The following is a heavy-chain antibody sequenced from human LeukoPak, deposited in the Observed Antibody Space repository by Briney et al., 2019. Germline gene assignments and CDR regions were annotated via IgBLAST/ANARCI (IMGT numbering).Heavy chain of an antibody. J-gene: IGHJ4*02. V-gene: IGHV1-69*13. CDR1: GGTFSSYA. CDR2: IIPIFGTA. D-gene: IGHD6-19*01. Sequence: ASVKVSCKASGGTFSSYAISWVRQAPGQGLEWMGGIIPIFGTANYAQKFQGRVTITADESTSTAYMELSSLRSEDTAVYYCAREGYSSGDFDYWGQGTLATVSS. CDR3: AREGYSSGDFDY.